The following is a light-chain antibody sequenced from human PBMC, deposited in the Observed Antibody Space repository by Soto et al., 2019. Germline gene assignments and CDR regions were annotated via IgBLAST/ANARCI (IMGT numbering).Light chain of an antibody. CDR3: QQSSSTPIT. CDR1: QSISSY. CDR2: AAS. V-gene: IGKV1-39*01. Sequence: DIQMTQSPSSLSASVGDRVTITCRASQSISSYLNWYQQKPGKAPKLLIYAASSLQSGVPSRFSGSGSGTDFTLTISSLQPEDFATYYCQQSSSTPITSGQGTRLEIK. J-gene: IGKJ5*01.